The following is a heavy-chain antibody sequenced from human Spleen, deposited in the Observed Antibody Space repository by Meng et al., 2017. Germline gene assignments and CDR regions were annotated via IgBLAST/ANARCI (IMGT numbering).Heavy chain of an antibody. V-gene: IGHV3-48*03. J-gene: IGHJ6*02. Sequence: GESLKISCAASGFTFSSYEMNWVRQAPGKGLEWVSYISSSGSTIYYADSVKGRFTISRDNAKNSLYLQMNSLRAEDTAVYYCAAPLRADFWSGYWYYYYYGMDVWGQGTTVTVSS. D-gene: IGHD3-3*01. CDR3: AAPLRADFWSGYWYYYYYGMDV. CDR1: GFTFSSYE. CDR2: ISSSGSTI.